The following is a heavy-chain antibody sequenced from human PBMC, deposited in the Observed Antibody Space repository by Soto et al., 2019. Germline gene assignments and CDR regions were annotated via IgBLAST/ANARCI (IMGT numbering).Heavy chain of an antibody. J-gene: IGHJ4*02. CDR1: GGTFSNYA. V-gene: IGHV1-69*12. CDR3: ASGIQLWLRRINTGYSG. Sequence: QVQLVQSGAEVKKPESSVKVSCKAPGGTFSNYAISWVRKAPGQGLEWRVAIIPMLGTAKYAQRFQDRVTITADESTNTVYMELSSLRSEDTAVYFCASGIQLWLRRINTGYSGWGQGTLVTVSS. CDR2: IIPMLGTA. D-gene: IGHD5-18*01.